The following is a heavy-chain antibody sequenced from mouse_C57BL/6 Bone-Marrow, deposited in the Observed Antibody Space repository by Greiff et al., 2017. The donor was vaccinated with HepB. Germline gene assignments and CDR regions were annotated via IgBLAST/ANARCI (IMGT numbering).Heavy chain of an antibody. CDR2: IDPSDSYT. CDR3: ARRVTGTGAMDY. V-gene: IGHV1-69*01. CDR1: GYTFTSYW. J-gene: IGHJ4*01. D-gene: IGHD4-1*01. Sequence: QVQLQQPGAELVMPGASVKLSCKASGYTFTSYWMHWVKQRPGQGLEWIGEIDPSDSYTNYNQKFKGKSTLTVDKSSSTAYMQLSSLTSEDSAVYYCARRVTGTGAMDYWGQGTSVTVSS.